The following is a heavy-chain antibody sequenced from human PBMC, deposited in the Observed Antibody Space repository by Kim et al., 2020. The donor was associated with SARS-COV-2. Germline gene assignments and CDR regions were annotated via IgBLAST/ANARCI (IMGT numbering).Heavy chain of an antibody. CDR2: ISGSGGST. D-gene: IGHD3-10*01. CDR3: AKDFWVSGVLLWFGELSSFDY. Sequence: GGSLRLSCAASGFTFSSYAMSWVRQAPGKGLEWVSAISGSGGSTYYADSVKGRFTISRDNSKNTLYLQMNSLRAEDTAVYYCAKDFWVSGVLLWFGELSSFDYWGQGTLVTVSS. CDR1: GFTFSSYA. J-gene: IGHJ4*02. V-gene: IGHV3-23*01.